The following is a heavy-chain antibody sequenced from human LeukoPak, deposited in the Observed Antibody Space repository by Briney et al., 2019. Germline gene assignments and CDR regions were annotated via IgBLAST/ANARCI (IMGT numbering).Heavy chain of an antibody. CDR1: GGSISSGGYS. D-gene: IGHD3-22*01. CDR2: IYHSGST. Sequence: SETLSLTCAVSGGSISSGGYSWSWIRQPPGKGLEWIGYIYHSGSTYYNPSLKSRVTISVDRSKNQFSLKLSSVTAADTAVYYCARVSLDSSGYPELDYWGQGTLVTVSS. J-gene: IGHJ4*02. V-gene: IGHV4-30-2*01. CDR3: ARVSLDSSGYPELDY.